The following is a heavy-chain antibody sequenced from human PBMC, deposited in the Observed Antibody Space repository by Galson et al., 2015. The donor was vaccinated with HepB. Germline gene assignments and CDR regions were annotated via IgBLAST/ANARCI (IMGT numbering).Heavy chain of an antibody. Sequence: SLRLSCAGSGFTFSTYAMTWVRQAPGKGLEWISAIGGGGSSTYYTGSVKGRFTISRDNSKNTLNLQMNSLRAEDTAVYYCAKGKTSSCYSGLDSWGQGTLVTVSS. CDR3: AKGKTSSCYSGLDS. V-gene: IGHV3-23*01. CDR1: GFTFSTYA. J-gene: IGHJ4*02. CDR2: IGGGGSST. D-gene: IGHD2-15*01.